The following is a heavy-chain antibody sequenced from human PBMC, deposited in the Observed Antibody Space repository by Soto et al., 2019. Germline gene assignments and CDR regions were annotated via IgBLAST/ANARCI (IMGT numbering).Heavy chain of an antibody. V-gene: IGHV1-69*01. CDR1: GGIFTASA. D-gene: IGHD3-3*02. J-gene: IGHJ6*02. Sequence: QVQLVQSGAEVRKPGSSVKVSCRSSGGIFTASAISWVRQAPGQGPEWMGGVIPMFGTANYPQRFQGRVTINADESTKTVYMQLSSLRSEAPAVYFCAFGFKLASSSLAVWGQGPRSPSP. CDR3: AFGFKLASSSLAV. CDR2: VIPMFGTA.